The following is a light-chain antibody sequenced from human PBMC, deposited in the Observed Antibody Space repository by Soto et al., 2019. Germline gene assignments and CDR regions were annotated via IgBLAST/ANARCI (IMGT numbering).Light chain of an antibody. CDR3: QQYGSSPGT. CDR2: GAS. J-gene: IGKJ1*01. CDR1: QSVSSSY. Sequence: EIVLTQSPGTLSLSPGERATLSCRASQSVSSSYLAWYQQKPGQAPRLLIYGASSMDTGIPDRFSGSGSGTDFTLTISRLEPEDFAVYYCQQYGSSPGTFGQGTKVEIK. V-gene: IGKV3-20*01.